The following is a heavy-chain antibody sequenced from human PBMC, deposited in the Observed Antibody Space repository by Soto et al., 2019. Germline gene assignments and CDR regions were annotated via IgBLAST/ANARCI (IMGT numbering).Heavy chain of an antibody. CDR1: GFTFSSHV. Sequence: GGSVRLSCVASGFTFSSHVMSWVRQAPGKGLEWASSISGSGGNTYYADSVKGRFTISRDNSKNTLYPQMDSVRAEDTAVYYCAKAVLELLRVWRCFDYSCQGPRVTVSS. CDR2: ISGSGGNT. J-gene: IGHJ4*02. D-gene: IGHD1-26*01. CDR3: AKAVLELLRVWRCFDY. V-gene: IGHV3-23*01.